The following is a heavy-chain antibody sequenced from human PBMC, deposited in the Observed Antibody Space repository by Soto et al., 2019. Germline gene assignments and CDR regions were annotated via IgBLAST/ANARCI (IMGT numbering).Heavy chain of an antibody. Sequence: QVQLVQSGAEVKKPESSVRVSCKASGGTFNSYAITWVRQAPGQGLEWMGGTIPMFGTTNYAEKFQGRVTITADESTNTGYMELSSLRSEDTAVYYCTRCRIRYHSIGYYLGIDGMDVWGQGTTVIVSS. CDR3: TRCRIRYHSIGYYLGIDGMDV. D-gene: IGHD3-22*01. CDR2: TIPMFGTT. J-gene: IGHJ6*02. CDR1: GGTFNSYA. V-gene: IGHV1-69*12.